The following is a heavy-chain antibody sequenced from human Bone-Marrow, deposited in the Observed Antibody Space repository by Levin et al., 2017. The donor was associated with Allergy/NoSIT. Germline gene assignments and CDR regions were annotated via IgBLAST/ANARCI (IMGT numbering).Heavy chain of an antibody. Sequence: GGSLRLSCVGSGFTFDDYAMHWVRQAPGKGLEWVSGISGDSDRVAYAESVKGRFTISRDNAKNSLYLHMNSLRSEDTAFYYCTKDLESGTTSFLDSDDWGQGTLVTVSS. CDR1: GFTFDDYA. J-gene: IGHJ4*02. CDR3: TKDLESGTTSFLDSDD. V-gene: IGHV3-9*01. CDR2: ISGDSDRV. D-gene: IGHD1-7*01.